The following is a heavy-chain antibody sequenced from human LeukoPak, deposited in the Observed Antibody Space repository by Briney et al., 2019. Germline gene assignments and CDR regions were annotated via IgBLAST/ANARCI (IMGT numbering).Heavy chain of an antibody. CDR2: IYTGGPT. CDR3: ARGQSYCGADCYSD. Sequence: GRSLRLSCAASGFSINHYYMTWIRQTPGKGLDWVSVIYTGGPTNYGHSVKGRFTISRDNSKNTLYLQMNGLRADDTAIYYCARGQSYCGADCYSDWGQGTLVTVSS. D-gene: IGHD2-21*02. CDR1: GFSINHYY. V-gene: IGHV3-66*01. J-gene: IGHJ4*02.